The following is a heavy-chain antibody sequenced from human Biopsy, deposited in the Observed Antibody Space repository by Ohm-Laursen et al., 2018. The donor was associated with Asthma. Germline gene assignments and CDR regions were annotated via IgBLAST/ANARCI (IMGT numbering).Heavy chain of an antibody. Sequence: LRLSCAASGFSFDDCAMHWVRQAPGKGLEWVSSIGWNSGNIDYADSVKGRFTISRDNAKNSLYLQMQSLRPEDTAFYYCAKSADYYDSTDYLDFWGRGTLVTVSS. J-gene: IGHJ4*01. CDR2: IGWNSGNI. V-gene: IGHV3-9*01. CDR1: GFSFDDCA. D-gene: IGHD3-22*01. CDR3: AKSADYYDSTDYLDF.